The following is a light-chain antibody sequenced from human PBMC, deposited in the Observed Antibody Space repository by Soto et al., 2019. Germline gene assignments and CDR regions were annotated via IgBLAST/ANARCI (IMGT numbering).Light chain of an antibody. CDR3: TSYTTRTALV. V-gene: IGLV2-18*02. CDR2: EVT. Sequence: QSVLTQPPSVSGSPGQSVTISCIGTSSDIGSYNRVSWYQQSPGTAPKLIVYEVTNRPSGVAGRFSGSKSGNTASLTISGLQAEDEADYYCTSYTTRTALVFGGGTQLTVL. J-gene: IGLJ3*02. CDR1: SSDIGSYNR.